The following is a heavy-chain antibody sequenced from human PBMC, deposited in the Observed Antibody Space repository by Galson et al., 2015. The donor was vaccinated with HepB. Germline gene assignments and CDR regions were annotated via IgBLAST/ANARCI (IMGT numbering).Heavy chain of an antibody. J-gene: IGHJ4*02. V-gene: IGHV3-30-3*01. CDR3: ARDRGIAARRYFDY. D-gene: IGHD6-6*01. Sequence: SLRLSCAASGFTFSSYAMQWVRQAPGKGLEWVAVISYDGSNKYYADSVKGRFTISRDNSKNTLYLQMNSLRAEDTAVYYCARDRGIAARRYFDYWGQGTLVTVSS. CDR2: ISYDGSNK. CDR1: GFTFSSYA.